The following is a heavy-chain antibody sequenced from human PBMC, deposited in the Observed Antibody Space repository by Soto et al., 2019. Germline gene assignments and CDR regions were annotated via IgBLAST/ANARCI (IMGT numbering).Heavy chain of an antibody. CDR3: ARLPYYYGSGSLNWFDP. D-gene: IGHD3-10*01. CDR1: GGTFSSYA. CDR2: IIPILGTA. J-gene: IGHJ5*02. V-gene: IGHV1-69*01. Sequence: QVQLVQSEAEVKKPGSSVKVSCKASGGTFSSYAISWVRQAPGQGLEWMGGIIPILGTANYAQKFQGRVTITEDESTSTAYMELSSLRSEDTAVYYCARLPYYYGSGSLNWFDPWGQGTLVTVSS.